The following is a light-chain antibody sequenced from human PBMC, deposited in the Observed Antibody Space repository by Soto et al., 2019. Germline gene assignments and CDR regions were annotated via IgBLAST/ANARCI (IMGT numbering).Light chain of an antibody. J-gene: IGKJ1*01. V-gene: IGKV3-20*01. CDR3: QQYSSSRT. Sequence: EVVLTQSPGTLSLSPGERVTLSCRASQTVTNDYLAWYQQKDGQAPRLLIYDASTRATGVPDRSSGSGSGPEYTLTITRLEPEDFAVYYCQQYSSSRTFGQGTKVDI. CDR2: DAS. CDR1: QTVTNDY.